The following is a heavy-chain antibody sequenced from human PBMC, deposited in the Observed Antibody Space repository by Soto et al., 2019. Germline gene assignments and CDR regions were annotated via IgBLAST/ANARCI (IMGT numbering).Heavy chain of an antibody. CDR2: ISYDGSNK. Sequence: GGSLRLSCAASGFTFSSYAMHWVRQAPGKGLEWVAVISYDGSNKYYADSVKGRFTISRGNSKNTLYLQMNSLRAEDTAVYYCAREYGDYNAFDIWGQGTMVTVSS. CDR1: GFTFSSYA. D-gene: IGHD4-17*01. J-gene: IGHJ3*02. CDR3: AREYGDYNAFDI. V-gene: IGHV3-30-3*01.